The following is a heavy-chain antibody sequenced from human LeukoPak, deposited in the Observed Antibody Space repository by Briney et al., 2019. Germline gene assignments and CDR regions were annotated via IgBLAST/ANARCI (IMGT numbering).Heavy chain of an antibody. V-gene: IGHV3-33*06. Sequence: PGRSLRLSCAASGFTFSSYGMHWVRQAPGKGLEWVAVIWYDGSNKYYADSVKGRFTISRDNSKNTLYLQMNSLRAEDTAVYYCAKEGEDGYDYYYYMDVWGKGTTVTVSS. CDR3: AKEGEDGYDYYYYMDV. D-gene: IGHD5-12*01. J-gene: IGHJ6*03. CDR2: IWYDGSNK. CDR1: GFTFSSYG.